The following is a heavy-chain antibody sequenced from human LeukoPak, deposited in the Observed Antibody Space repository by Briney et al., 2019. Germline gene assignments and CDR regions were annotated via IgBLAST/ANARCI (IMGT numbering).Heavy chain of an antibody. CDR3: ARGKGSYDYGRYFDY. Sequence: SETLSLTCAVYGGSLSGYYWSWIRQPPGKGLEWIGEITHSGSTNYNPSLKSRVTISVDTSKNQFSLKLSSVTAADSAVYYCARGKGSYDYGRYFDYWGQGTLVTVSS. CDR1: GGSLSGYY. J-gene: IGHJ4*02. D-gene: IGHD3-16*01. CDR2: ITHSGST. V-gene: IGHV4-34*01.